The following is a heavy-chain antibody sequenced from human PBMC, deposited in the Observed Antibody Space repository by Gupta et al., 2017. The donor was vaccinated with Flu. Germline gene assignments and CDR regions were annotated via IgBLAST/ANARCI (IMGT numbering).Heavy chain of an antibody. Sequence: APGKGLEWVAGISYDGSNKYYADSVKGRFTISRDNSKNSLYLEMNSLRAEDTTVYYCARDRPYCTSTSCYTTPGYFDLWGRGTLVTVSS. J-gene: IGHJ2*01. CDR3: ARDRPYCTSTSCYTTPGYFDL. V-gene: IGHV3-30-3*01. D-gene: IGHD2-2*02. CDR2: ISYDGSNK.